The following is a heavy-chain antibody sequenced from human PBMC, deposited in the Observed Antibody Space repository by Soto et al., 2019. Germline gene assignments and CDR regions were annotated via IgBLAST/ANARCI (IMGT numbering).Heavy chain of an antibody. CDR1: GFSFSSYE. V-gene: IGHV3-48*03. Sequence: LRLSCAASGFSFSSYEMNWVRQAPGKGLEWISYISSSGKTIFYADSVKGRFTISRDNAKNSLYLQMNSLRVEDTAVYYCARPMAGTWGQGTTVTVSS. CDR3: ARPMAGT. J-gene: IGHJ4*02. D-gene: IGHD1-7*01. CDR2: ISSSGKTI.